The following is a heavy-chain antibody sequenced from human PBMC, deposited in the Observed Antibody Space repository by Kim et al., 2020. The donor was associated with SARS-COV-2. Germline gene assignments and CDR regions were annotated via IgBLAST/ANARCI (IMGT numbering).Heavy chain of an antibody. V-gene: IGHV3-30*04. J-gene: IGHJ4*02. CDR2: ISYYGSNK. Sequence: GGSLRLSCAASGFTFSSYAMHWVRQAPGKGLEWVAVISYYGSNKYYADSVKGRFTISRDNSKNTLYLQMNSLRAEDTAVYYCARDGGRYFDWLLDYWGQGTLVTVSS. CDR1: GFTFSSYA. D-gene: IGHD3-9*01. CDR3: ARDGGRYFDWLLDY.